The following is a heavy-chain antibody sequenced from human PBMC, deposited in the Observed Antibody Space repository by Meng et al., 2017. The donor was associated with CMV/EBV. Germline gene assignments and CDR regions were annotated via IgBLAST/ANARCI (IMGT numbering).Heavy chain of an antibody. D-gene: IGHD3/OR15-3a*01. CDR1: GSTFSSFA. CDR2: IWFDGSDK. Sequence: GGSLRLSCAASGSTFSSFAMHWVRQAPGKGLEWVAVIWFDGSDKYYADSVKGRFNISRDISKNRLYLRMNGLTTEDTAVYYCARGGRLLDINWYFDLWGRGTLVTVSS. CDR3: ARGGRLLDINWYFDL. V-gene: IGHV3-33*01. J-gene: IGHJ2*01.